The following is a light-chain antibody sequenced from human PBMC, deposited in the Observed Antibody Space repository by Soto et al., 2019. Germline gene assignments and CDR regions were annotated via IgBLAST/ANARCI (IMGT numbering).Light chain of an antibody. J-gene: IGKJ1*01. CDR3: QQYLITPWT. CDR1: QGVSRK. Sequence: DIVMTQSPATLSVAPGERVTFSCRASQGVSRKLAWYQHKPGQAPRLLISGASTGATGIPARFSGSGSGTEFTLTISSLQSEDCAIYYCQQYLITPWTFGQGTKVEIK. CDR2: GAS. V-gene: IGKV3-15*01.